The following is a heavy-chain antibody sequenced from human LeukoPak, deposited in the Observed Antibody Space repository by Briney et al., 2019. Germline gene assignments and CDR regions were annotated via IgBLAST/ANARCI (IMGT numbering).Heavy chain of an antibody. J-gene: IGHJ4*02. Sequence: GGSLRLSCAASGFSFSDHYMDWVRLAPGKGLEWDAGIRNKANSYGTEYAASVKGRFTISRDDSKDSLYLQMNSLRFEDTALYYCTRVRLGAATRYFDYWGQGTLVTVSS. D-gene: IGHD1-26*01. CDR2: IRNKANSYGT. CDR1: GFSFSDHY. V-gene: IGHV3-72*01. CDR3: TRVRLGAATRYFDY.